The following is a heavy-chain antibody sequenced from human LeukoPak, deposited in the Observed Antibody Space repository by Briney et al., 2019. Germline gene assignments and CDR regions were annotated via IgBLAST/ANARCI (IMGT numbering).Heavy chain of an antibody. CDR1: GFTFSDYY. D-gene: IGHD3-22*01. V-gene: IGHV3-11*05. Sequence: PGGSLRLSCAASGFTFSDYYMSWIRQAPGKGLEWVSYISSSSSYTNYADSVKGRFTISRDNAKNSLYLQMNSLRAEDTAVYYCARDNGYYYDSSGYFDYWGQGTLVTVSS. CDR3: ARDNGYYYDSSGYFDY. J-gene: IGHJ4*02. CDR2: ISSSSSYT.